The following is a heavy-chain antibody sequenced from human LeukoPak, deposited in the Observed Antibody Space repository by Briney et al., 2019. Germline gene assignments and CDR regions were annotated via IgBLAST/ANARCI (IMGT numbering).Heavy chain of an antibody. J-gene: IGHJ4*02. D-gene: IGHD5-18*01. V-gene: IGHV4-39*01. CDR1: GGSISSSSAY. Sequence: SETLSLTCTVSGGSISSSSAYWGWIRQPPGKGLEWIGSIYYSKNTYYNPSLKSRVTISADTSKKQFSLTLGSVSATDTAVYYCVSPRGFSYGYFDYWGQGTLVTVSS. CDR2: IYYSKNT. CDR3: VSPRGFSYGYFDY.